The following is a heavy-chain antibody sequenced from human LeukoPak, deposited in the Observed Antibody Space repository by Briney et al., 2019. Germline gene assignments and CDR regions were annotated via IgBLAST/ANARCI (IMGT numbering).Heavy chain of an antibody. D-gene: IGHD1-26*01. J-gene: IGHJ4*02. V-gene: IGHV1-2*02. CDR2: INPNSGAA. CDR1: GYTFTGYY. CDR3: ARVTSGTYHY. Sequence: ASVKVSCKASGYTFTGYYMHWVRQAPGQGLEWMGWINPNSGAANSALKFQGRVTLTRDTSISTAYMVLTSLRYDDTAVYYCARVTSGTYHYWGQGTLVTISS.